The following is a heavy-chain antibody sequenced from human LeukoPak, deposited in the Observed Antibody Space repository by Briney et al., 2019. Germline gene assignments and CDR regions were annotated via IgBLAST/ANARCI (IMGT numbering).Heavy chain of an antibody. CDR1: GFTFSGSA. V-gene: IGHV3-73*01. D-gene: IGHD3-22*01. J-gene: IGHJ4*02. CDR2: IRSKANSYAT. Sequence: GGSLRLSCAASGFTFSGSAMHWVRQASGKGLEWVGRIRSKANSYATAYAASVKGRFTISRDDSKNTAYLQMNSLKTEDTAVYYCTRHHYYDSSGYYFRWGQGTLVTVSS. CDR3: TRHHYYDSSGYYFR.